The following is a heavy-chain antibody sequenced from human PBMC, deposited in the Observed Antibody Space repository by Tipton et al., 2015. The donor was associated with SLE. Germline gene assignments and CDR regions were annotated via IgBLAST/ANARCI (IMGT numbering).Heavy chain of an antibody. CDR3: ASEEMATTRGAFDI. Sequence: TLSLTCAVYGGSFSGYYWSWIRQPPGKGLEWIGSIYYSGSTYYNPSLKSRVTISVDTSKNQFSLKLSSVTAADTAVYYCASEEMATTRGAFDIWGQGTMVTVSS. V-gene: IGHV4-34*01. D-gene: IGHD5-24*01. J-gene: IGHJ3*02. CDR2: IYYSGST. CDR1: GGSFSGYY.